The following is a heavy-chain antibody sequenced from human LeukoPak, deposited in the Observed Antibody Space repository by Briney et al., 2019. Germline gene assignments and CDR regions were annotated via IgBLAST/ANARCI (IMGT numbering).Heavy chain of an antibody. CDR1: GFTFSNAW. CDR2: IMSKSDGGTT. Sequence: GGSLRLSCAASGFTFSNAWMSWVRQAPGKGRAWVGRIMSKSDGGTTAYGAPVKGRFAISRDDPKNMLYLQMKGLETEDTAVYYCTTASVTMVRGVINPDAFDVWGLGTMVIVSS. CDR3: TTASVTMVRGVINPDAFDV. D-gene: IGHD3-10*01. V-gene: IGHV3-15*01. J-gene: IGHJ3*01.